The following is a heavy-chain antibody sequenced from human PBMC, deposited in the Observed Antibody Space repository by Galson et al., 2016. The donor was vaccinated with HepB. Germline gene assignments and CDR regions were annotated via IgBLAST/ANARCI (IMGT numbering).Heavy chain of an antibody. J-gene: IGHJ4*02. Sequence: SLRLSCAASGFDFKIFAIHWVRQAPGKGLEWVAVIYYDGNKKYYADSVKGRFTISRDNSRNTLFLQMNSLRAEDTAVYFCARDLWVGEFPYAIDVWGQGTLVTVSS. CDR2: IYYDGNKK. CDR3: ARDLWVGEFPYAIDV. D-gene: IGHD3-10*01. V-gene: IGHV3-33*01. CDR1: GFDFKIFA.